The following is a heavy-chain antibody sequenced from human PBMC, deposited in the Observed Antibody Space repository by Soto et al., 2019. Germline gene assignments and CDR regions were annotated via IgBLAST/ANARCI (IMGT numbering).Heavy chain of an antibody. J-gene: IGHJ6*02. CDR3: ARDLAWTRGKVGRYYYGMDV. CDR1: GFIFSDYY. V-gene: IGHV3-11*06. CDR2: ISTRSTYT. D-gene: IGHD1-26*01. Sequence: QVLLVESGGGLVKAGGSLRLSCAASGFIFSDYYMSWVRQTPGKGLEWVSYISTRSTYTNYADSVKGRFTISRDNTKNSLSLQMDSLRVEDTAVYYCARDLAWTRGKVGRYYYGMDVWGPGTTVTVSS.